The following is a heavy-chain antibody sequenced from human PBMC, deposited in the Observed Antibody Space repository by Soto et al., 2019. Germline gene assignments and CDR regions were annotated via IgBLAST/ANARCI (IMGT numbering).Heavy chain of an antibody. CDR1: GVDFRDSY. D-gene: IGHD3-10*01. Sequence: QLEESGGALVGPGGSLRLPCVASGVDFRDSYMNWLRQAPGKGLEWISYISDTGRTIHYADSVKGRFVISRDNSKDSVYLQMNDLRADDTAVYFCAGFKELNIVGLLCPDPWGQGTRVTVSS. V-gene: IGHV3-11*01. CDR3: AGFKELNIVGLLCPDP. J-gene: IGHJ5*02. CDR2: ISDTGRTI.